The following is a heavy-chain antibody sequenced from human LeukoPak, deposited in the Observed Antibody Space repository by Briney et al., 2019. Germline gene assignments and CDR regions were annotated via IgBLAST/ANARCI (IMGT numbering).Heavy chain of an antibody. D-gene: IGHD2-15*01. CDR3: ARGGVYCSGGGCLASPFDP. V-gene: IGHV4-34*01. Sequence: SETLSLTCAVYGGSFSGYYWSWIRQPPGKGLEWIGEINHSGSTNYNPSLKSRVTISVDTSKNQFSLKLSSVTAADTAVYYCARGGVYCSGGGCLASPFDPWGQGTLVTVSS. CDR1: GGSFSGYY. CDR2: INHSGST. J-gene: IGHJ5*02.